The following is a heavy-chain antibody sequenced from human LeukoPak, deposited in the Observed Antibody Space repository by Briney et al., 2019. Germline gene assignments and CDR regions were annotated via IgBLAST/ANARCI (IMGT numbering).Heavy chain of an antibody. CDR2: IIPILGIA. CDR1: GGTFSSYA. Sequence: ASVKVSCKASGGTFSSYAISWVRQAPGQGLEWMGRIIPILGIANYAQKFQGRVTITADKSTSTAYMELSSLRSEDTAVYYCARELAVAGTADYWGQGTLVTVSS. V-gene: IGHV1-69*04. CDR3: ARELAVAGTADY. J-gene: IGHJ4*02. D-gene: IGHD6-19*01.